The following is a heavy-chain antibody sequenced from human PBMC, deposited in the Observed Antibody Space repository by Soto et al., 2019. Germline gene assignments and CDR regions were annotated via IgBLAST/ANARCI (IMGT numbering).Heavy chain of an antibody. J-gene: IGHJ3*02. CDR1: GGSISSYY. V-gene: IGHV4-59*01. D-gene: IGHD3-10*01. CDR2: IYYSGST. Sequence: QVQLQESGPGLVKPSETLSLTCTVSGGSISSYYWSWIRQPPGKGLEWIGYIYYSGSTNYNPSLKSRVTISVDTSKNQSSLKLSSVTAADTAVYYCARVWGGAFDIWGQGTMVIVSS. CDR3: ARVWGGAFDI.